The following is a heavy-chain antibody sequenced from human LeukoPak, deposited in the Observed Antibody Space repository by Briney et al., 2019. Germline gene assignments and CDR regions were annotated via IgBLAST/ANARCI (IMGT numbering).Heavy chain of an antibody. CDR1: GFTFGSYA. V-gene: IGHV3-23*01. CDR2: ISASGSST. Sequence: GGSLRLSCAASGFTFGSYAMSWVRQAPGKGLEWVSGISASGSSTYYADSVKGRFTISRDNSKDTVNLEMNGLRGEDTAVYYCATYTSGWSLGGYWGQGTLSPSPQ. D-gene: IGHD6-19*01. J-gene: IGHJ4*02. CDR3: ATYTSGWSLGGY.